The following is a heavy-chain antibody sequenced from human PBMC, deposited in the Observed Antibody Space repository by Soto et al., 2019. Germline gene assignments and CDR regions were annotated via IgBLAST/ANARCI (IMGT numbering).Heavy chain of an antibody. CDR3: ARVNDSYCSGGSCYPPLFDY. D-gene: IGHD2-15*01. CDR1: GYTFTSYG. Sequence: QVQLVQSGAEVKKPGASVKVSCKASGYTFTSYGISWVRQAPGQGLEWMGWISAYNGNTNYAQKLKGRVTKTTDTATSTAYMVLRSQRSDETAVYYCARVNDSYCSGGSCYPPLFDYWCKGTLVTVSS. CDR2: ISAYNGNT. V-gene: IGHV1-18*01. J-gene: IGHJ4*02.